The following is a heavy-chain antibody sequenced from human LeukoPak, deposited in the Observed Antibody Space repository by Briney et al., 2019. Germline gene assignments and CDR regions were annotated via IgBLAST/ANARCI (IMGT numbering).Heavy chain of an antibody. CDR3: ARGTYDILTGYSPFDY. D-gene: IGHD3-9*01. Sequence: GGSLRLSCAASGFTVSSNYMSWVRRAPGKGLEWVSVIYSGGSTYYADSVKGRFTISRDNSKNTLYLQMNSLRAEDTAVYYCARGTYDILTGYSPFDYWGQGTLVTVSS. CDR2: IYSGGST. CDR1: GFTVSSNY. J-gene: IGHJ4*02. V-gene: IGHV3-53*01.